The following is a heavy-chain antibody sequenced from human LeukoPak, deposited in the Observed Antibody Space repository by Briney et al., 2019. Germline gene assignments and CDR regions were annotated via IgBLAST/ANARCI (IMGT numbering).Heavy chain of an antibody. CDR2: ITYDGRT. V-gene: IGHV4-34*01. CDR3: ARGLWFGEEDY. J-gene: IGHJ4*02. Sequence: SETLSLTCAVFGGSFDGYYWSWIRQSPRKGLEWIGEITYDGRTKYNPSLKSRVTISVDTSKNQFSLKLSSVTAADTAVYYCARGLWFGEEDYWGQGTLVTVSS. D-gene: IGHD3-10*01. CDR1: GGSFDGYY.